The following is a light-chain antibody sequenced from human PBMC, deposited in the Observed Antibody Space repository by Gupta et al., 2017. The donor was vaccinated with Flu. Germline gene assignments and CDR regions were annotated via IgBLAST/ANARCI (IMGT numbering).Light chain of an antibody. V-gene: IGLV6-57*01. CDR1: SGSIDDNH. J-gene: IGLJ1*01. CDR3: QSNDDNTVV. Sequence: NFMLTQPPSVSGSPARPVTITCTRSSGSIDDNHVQWYQQRPGCSPTTLLYEDVERPSGVPDRFSGSIDSTSKSASLTISGLKTEDEADYYCQSNDDNTVVFGPGTKVTVL. CDR2: EDV.